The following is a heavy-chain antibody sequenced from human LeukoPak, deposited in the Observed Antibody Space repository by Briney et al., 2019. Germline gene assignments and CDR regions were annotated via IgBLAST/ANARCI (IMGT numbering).Heavy chain of an antibody. CDR3: AKTVMLAVAGRGXFDD. CDR1: GGSFSGYY. D-gene: IGHD6-19*01. Sequence: SETLSLTCAVYGGSFSGYYWSWIRQPPGKGLEWIGEINHSGSTNYNPSLKSRVTLSVDTSKKQFSLRMTSMTAADTAVYYCAKTVMLAVAGRGXFDDWGQGTLVTVSS. J-gene: IGHJ4*02. CDR2: INHSGST. V-gene: IGHV4-34*01.